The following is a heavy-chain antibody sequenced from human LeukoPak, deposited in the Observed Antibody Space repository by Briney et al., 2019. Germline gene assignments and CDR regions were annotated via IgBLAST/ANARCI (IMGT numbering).Heavy chain of an antibody. D-gene: IGHD1-7*01. CDR3: TREGMGTTFSAWFDP. CDR2: VSSDGSID. Sequence: GGSLRLSCEGSGFTFSTYGMHWVRQAPGKGLEWVAVVSSDGSIDYYADSVRGRFTVSRDNSKNTLYLQVNSLRIEDTAVYYCTREGMGTTFSAWFDPWGQGTLVTVPS. V-gene: IGHV3-30*03. J-gene: IGHJ5*02. CDR1: GFTFSTYG.